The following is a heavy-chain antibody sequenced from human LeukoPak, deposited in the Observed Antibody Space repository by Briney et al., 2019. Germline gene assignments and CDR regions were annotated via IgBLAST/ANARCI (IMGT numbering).Heavy chain of an antibody. CDR3: ARGEYYYASGNYYNNWFDP. J-gene: IGHJ5*02. Sequence: SETLSLTCTVSGGSISSYYWSWIRQPPGKGLEWIGYIYYSGYTNYNPSLKSRVTISVDTSKNQFSLKLSSVTAADTAVYYCARGEYYYASGNYYNNWFDPWGQGTLVTVSS. CDR2: IYYSGYT. V-gene: IGHV4-59*01. CDR1: GGSISSYY. D-gene: IGHD3-10*01.